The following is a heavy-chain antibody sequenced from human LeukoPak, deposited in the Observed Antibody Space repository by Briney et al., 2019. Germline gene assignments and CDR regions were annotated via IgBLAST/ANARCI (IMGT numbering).Heavy chain of an antibody. V-gene: IGHV4-59*08. J-gene: IGHJ4*02. CDR1: GGSISSYY. D-gene: IGHD2-2*01. Sequence: PSETLSLTRTVSGGSISSYYWSWIRQPPGKGLEWIGYIYYSGSTYYNPSLKSRVTISVDTSKNQFSLKLSSVTAADTAVYYCARASSSTSCYFDYWGQGTLVTVSS. CDR2: IYYSGST. CDR3: ARASSSTSCYFDY.